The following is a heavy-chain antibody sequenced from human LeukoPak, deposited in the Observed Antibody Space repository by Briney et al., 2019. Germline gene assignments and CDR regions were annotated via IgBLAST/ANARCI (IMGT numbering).Heavy chain of an antibody. Sequence: GGSLRLSCAASGFTFSSYEMNWVRQAPGKGLEWVSYISSSGSTIYYADSVKGRFTLSRDNAKNSLYQQINSLRAEETAVYYCARGPLMDYWGQGTLVTVSS. CDR3: ARGPLMDY. V-gene: IGHV3-48*03. CDR1: GFTFSSYE. J-gene: IGHJ4*02. CDR2: ISSSGSTI.